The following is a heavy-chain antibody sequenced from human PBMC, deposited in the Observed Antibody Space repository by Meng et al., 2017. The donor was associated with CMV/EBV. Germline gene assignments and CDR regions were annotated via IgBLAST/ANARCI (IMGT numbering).Heavy chain of an antibody. V-gene: IGHV1-2*02. J-gene: IGHJ4*01. CDR2: INPNSGGT. CDR1: GYTFTGYY. Sequence: NASGYTFTGYYMHWVRQAPGQGLEWMGWINPNSGGTNYAQKFQGRVTMTRDTSISTAYMELSRLRSDDTAVYYCARGMKQQLVDFDYWGQGTLVTVSS. D-gene: IGHD6-13*01. CDR3: ARGMKQQLVDFDY.